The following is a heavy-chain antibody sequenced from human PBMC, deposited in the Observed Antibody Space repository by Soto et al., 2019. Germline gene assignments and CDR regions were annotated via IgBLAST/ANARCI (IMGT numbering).Heavy chain of an antibody. V-gene: IGHV4-59*01. CDR3: ARDRSSSSWYYYYGMAV. J-gene: IGHJ6*02. D-gene: IGHD6-6*01. CDR1: GGSISSYY. Sequence: SETLSLTCTVSGGSISSYYWSWIRQPPGKGLEWIGYIYYSGSTNYNPSLKSRVTISVDTSKNQFSLELSSVTAADTAVYYCARDRSSSSWYYYYGMAVWGQGTTVTVSS. CDR2: IYYSGST.